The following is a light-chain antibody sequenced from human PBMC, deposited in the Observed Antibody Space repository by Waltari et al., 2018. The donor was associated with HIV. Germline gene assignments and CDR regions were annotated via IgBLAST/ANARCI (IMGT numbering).Light chain of an antibody. Sequence: DVQMTQSPSSVSASVGDTVTFSCRESQSISMWLIWYQQKAGKAPKLLIYAASSLQLGVPPRFNGTVSGRDFNLTIKSLQPEDSATYFCQQAYTFPYTFGQGTKLEIK. CDR2: AAS. V-gene: IGKV1-12*01. CDR3: QQAYTFPYT. CDR1: QSISMW. J-gene: IGKJ2*01.